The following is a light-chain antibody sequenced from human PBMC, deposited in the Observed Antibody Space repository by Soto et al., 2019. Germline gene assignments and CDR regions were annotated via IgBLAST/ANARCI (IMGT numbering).Light chain of an antibody. J-gene: IGKJ4*01. V-gene: IGKV3-15*01. CDR2: TAS. CDR1: QSVNSN. Sequence: EIVMTQSPATLSVSPGERATLSCRASQSVNSNLAWYQQKPGQAPRLLIYTASTRATGIPARFSGSGSGTEFTLTISSLQSEDFAVYFCHQYGRMFNFGGGTKLEIK. CDR3: HQYGRMFN.